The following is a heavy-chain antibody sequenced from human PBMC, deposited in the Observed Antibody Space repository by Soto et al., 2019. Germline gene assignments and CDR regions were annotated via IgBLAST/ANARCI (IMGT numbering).Heavy chain of an antibody. D-gene: IGHD1-1*01. J-gene: IGHJ6*02. CDR1: GFTFSSYA. CDR2: ISGSGGST. Sequence: GGSLRLSCAASGFTFSSYAMSWVRQAPGKGLEWVSAISGSGGSTYYADSVKGRFTISRDNSKNTLYLQMNSLRAEDTAVYYCAKDQDPRKRGLDYYYGMDVWGQGTTVTVSS. V-gene: IGHV3-23*01. CDR3: AKDQDPRKRGLDYYYGMDV.